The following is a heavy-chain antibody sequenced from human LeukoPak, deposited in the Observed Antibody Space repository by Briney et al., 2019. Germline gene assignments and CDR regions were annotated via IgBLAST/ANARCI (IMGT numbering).Heavy chain of an antibody. CDR3: ASAMWGSKSTCPDY. D-gene: IGHD3-16*01. V-gene: IGHV3-15*01. CDR1: GFTFSNVW. Sequence: GGSLRLSCAASGFTFSNVWMGWFHQAPGKGLEWVGRIRKATEGGATDYAAPVQGRFTISRDDSSNTLYLQMNSLKTEDTAVYFCASAMWGSKSTCPDYWGQGTLVPASS. J-gene: IGHJ4*02. CDR2: IRKATEGGAT.